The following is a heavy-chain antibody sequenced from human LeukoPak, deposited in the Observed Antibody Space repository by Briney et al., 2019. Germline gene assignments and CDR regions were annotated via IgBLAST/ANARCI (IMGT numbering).Heavy chain of an antibody. CDR3: ARGSRVPADGYYYYGMDV. CDR1: GYTLTSYY. J-gene: IGHJ6*02. V-gene: IGHV1-46*01. D-gene: IGHD2-2*01. CDR2: IHPSGGST. Sequence: ASVKVSCKASGYTLTSYYMHWVRQAPGQGLEWMGIIHPSGGSTTYAQKFQGRLSMTRDTSTSTVYMELSSLRSEDTAVYYCARGSRVPADGYYYYGMDVWGQGTTVTVSS.